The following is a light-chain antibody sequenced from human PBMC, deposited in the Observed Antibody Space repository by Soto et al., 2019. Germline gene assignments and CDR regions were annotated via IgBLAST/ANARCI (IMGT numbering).Light chain of an antibody. CDR2: KAS. CDR3: QQYNSYSWT. V-gene: IGKV1-5*03. CDR1: QSISSW. Sequence: DIQMPQSPSTLSASVGDRVTITCRASQSISSWLAWYQQKPGKAPKLLIYKASSLESGVPSRFSGSGSGSEFTLTISRLQPDDFATYYCQQYNSYSWTFGQGTKVEIK. J-gene: IGKJ1*01.